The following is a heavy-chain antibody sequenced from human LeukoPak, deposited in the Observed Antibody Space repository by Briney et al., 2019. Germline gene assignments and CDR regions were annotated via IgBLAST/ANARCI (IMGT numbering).Heavy chain of an antibody. CDR1: GGSFSGYY. CDR3: ASRPFVVVVAATYDY. CDR2: INHSGST. V-gene: IGHV4-34*01. J-gene: IGHJ4*02. D-gene: IGHD2-15*01. Sequence: SETLSLTCAVYGGSFSGYYWSWIRQPPGKGLEWIGEINHSGSTNYNPSLKSRVTISVDTSKNQFSLKLSSVTAADTAVYYCASRPFVVVVAATYDYWGQGTLVTVSS.